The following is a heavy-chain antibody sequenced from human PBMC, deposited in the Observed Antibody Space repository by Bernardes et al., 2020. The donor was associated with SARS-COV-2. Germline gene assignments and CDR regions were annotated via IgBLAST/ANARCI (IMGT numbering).Heavy chain of an antibody. J-gene: IGHJ6*02. CDR3: ARGSGAGSAYGKYYYCYFGMDV. CDR1: GGSISSYY. CDR2: IYYSGST. D-gene: IGHD5-12*01. V-gene: IGHV4-59*01. Sequence: SETLSLTCSVSGGSISSYYWSWIRQPPGKGLEWIGYIYYSGSTNYNPSLKSRVTISVDTSKNQFSLKLSSVTAADTAVYYCARGSGAGSAYGKYYYCYFGMDVWGQGTTVTVSS.